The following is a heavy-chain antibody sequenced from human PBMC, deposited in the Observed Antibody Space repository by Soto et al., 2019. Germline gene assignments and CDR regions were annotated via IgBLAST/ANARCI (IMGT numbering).Heavy chain of an antibody. CDR3: ARGRYGDY. CDR1: GYTLTSYG. V-gene: IGHV1-18*01. J-gene: IGHJ4*02. D-gene: IGHD1-1*01. CDR2: ISAHNDNT. Sequence: QVHLVQTGAEVKKPGASVKVSCKCSGYTLTSYGITWVRQAPGQGLEWMGWISAHNDNTDYAQKLQGRVTVTRDTSTSTAYMELRSLRSDDTAVFYCARGRYGDYWGQGALVTLSS.